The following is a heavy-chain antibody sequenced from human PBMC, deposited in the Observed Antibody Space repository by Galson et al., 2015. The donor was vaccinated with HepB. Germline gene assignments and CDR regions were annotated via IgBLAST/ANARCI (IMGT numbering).Heavy chain of an antibody. Sequence: SLRLSCAASGFTFSIYGMTWVRQAPGKGLEWISTINDNGLKTYSADSVKGRFTISRDNSKSALFLQIDSLRVEDTAVYYCAKDNESRGFDHWGQGTLVTVSS. V-gene: IGHV3-23*01. CDR1: GFTFSIYG. CDR2: INDNGLKT. D-gene: IGHD2-8*01. CDR3: AKDNESRGFDH. J-gene: IGHJ4*02.